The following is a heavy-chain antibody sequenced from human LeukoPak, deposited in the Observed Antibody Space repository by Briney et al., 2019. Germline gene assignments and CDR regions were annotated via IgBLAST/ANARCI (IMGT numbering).Heavy chain of an antibody. J-gene: IGHJ4*02. V-gene: IGHV3-7*01. CDR3: ARVRGGEYTSSSGGFDY. D-gene: IGHD6-6*01. Sequence: GALRLSCAASGFIFNNYWMSWVRQAPGKGLEWVANIKQDGSEKDSVDSLKGRFSISRDNAKNSVYLQMNSLRGEDTAVYYCARVRGGEYTSSSGGFDYWGQGTLVTVSS. CDR1: GFIFNNYW. CDR2: IKQDGSEK.